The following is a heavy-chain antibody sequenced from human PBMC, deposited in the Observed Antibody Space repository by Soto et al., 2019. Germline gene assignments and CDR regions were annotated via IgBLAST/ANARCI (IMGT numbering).Heavy chain of an antibody. J-gene: IGHJ4*02. V-gene: IGHV4-39*01. CDR3: ASHYGSGSYYNRYPFDY. CDR1: GGSISSSSYY. D-gene: IGHD3-10*01. Sequence: SETLSLTCTVSGGSISSSSYYWGWIRQPPGKGLEWIGSIDYSGSTYYNPSLKSRVTISVDTSKNQFSLKLSSVTAADTAVYYCASHYGSGSYYNRYPFDYWGQGTLVTVSS. CDR2: IDYSGST.